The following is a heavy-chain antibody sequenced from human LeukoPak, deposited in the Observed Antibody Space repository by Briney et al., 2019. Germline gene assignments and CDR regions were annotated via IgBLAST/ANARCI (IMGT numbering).Heavy chain of an antibody. Sequence: SETLSLTCTVSGGSISSSSYYWGWIRQPPGKGLEWIGSIYYSGSTYYNPSLKSRVTISVDTSKNQFSLKLSSVTAADTAVYYCASSRRDGYNSGGQSDYWGQGTLVTVSS. J-gene: IGHJ4*02. D-gene: IGHD5-24*01. CDR3: ASSRRDGYNSGGQSDY. CDR1: GGSISSSSYY. V-gene: IGHV4-39*01. CDR2: IYYSGST.